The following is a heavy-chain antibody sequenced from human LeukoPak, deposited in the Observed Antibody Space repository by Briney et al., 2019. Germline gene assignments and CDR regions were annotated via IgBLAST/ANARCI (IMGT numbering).Heavy chain of an antibody. Sequence: SETLSLTCAVYGGSFSGYYWSWIRQPPGKGLEWIGEINHSGSTNYNPSLKSRVTISVDTSKNQFSLKLCSVTAADTAVYYCARGRYYYGSGSYDYWGQGTLVTVSS. CDR2: INHSGST. CDR3: ARGRYYYGSGSYDY. J-gene: IGHJ4*02. CDR1: GGSFSGYY. D-gene: IGHD3-10*01. V-gene: IGHV4-34*01.